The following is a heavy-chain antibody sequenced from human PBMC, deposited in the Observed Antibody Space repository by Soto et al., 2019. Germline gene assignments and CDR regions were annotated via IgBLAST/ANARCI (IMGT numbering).Heavy chain of an antibody. CDR2: INANSGGT. Sequence: ASVKVSCKASGYTFSDYYMHWVRQAPGQGLEWMGWINANSGGTTYAQKFQGRVTMTRDTSISTAYMELSRLSSDDTAIYYCARLQIEVAGTNWGQGTRGTVSS. D-gene: IGHD6-19*01. V-gene: IGHV1-2*02. J-gene: IGHJ4*02. CDR1: GYTFSDYY. CDR3: ARLQIEVAGTN.